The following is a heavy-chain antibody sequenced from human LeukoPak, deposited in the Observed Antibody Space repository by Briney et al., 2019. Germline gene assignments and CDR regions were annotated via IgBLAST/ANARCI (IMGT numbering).Heavy chain of an antibody. D-gene: IGHD3-3*01. CDR2: ISYDGSNK. CDR3: ARAHYDFWSGYYTVDY. V-gene: IGHV3-30-3*01. CDR1: GFTFSSYA. J-gene: IGHJ4*02. Sequence: GGSLRLSCAASGFTFSSYAMHWVRQAPGKGLEWVAVISYDGSNKYYADSVKGRFTISRDNSKNTLYLQMNSLRAEDTAVYYCARAHYDFWSGYYTVDYWGQGTLVTVSS.